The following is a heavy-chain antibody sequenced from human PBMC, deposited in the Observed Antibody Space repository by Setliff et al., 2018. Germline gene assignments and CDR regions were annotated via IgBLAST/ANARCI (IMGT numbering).Heavy chain of an antibody. CDR3: ARDPWQWLTTFTSAEYFQH. D-gene: IGHD6-19*01. CDR1: GGTFSSYA. J-gene: IGHJ1*01. Sequence: SVKVSCKASGGTFSSYAISWVRHAPGQGLEWMGRIIPIFGTANYAQKFQGRVTITADKSTSTAYMELSSLRSEDTAVYYCARDPWQWLTTFTSAEYFQHRGQGTLVTVSS. CDR2: IIPIFGTA. V-gene: IGHV1-69*06.